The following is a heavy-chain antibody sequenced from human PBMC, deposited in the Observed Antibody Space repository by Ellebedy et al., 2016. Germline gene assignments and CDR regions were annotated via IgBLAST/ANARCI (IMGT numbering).Heavy chain of an antibody. D-gene: IGHD5-12*01. CDR3: ARNSGYDPGEVFDY. Sequence: ASVKVSXKASRYTFTGYYMHWVRQAPGQGLEWMGWINPNSGGTNYAQKFQGRVTMTRDTSISTAYMELSRLRSDDTAVYYCARNSGYDPGEVFDYWGQGTLVTVSS. CDR2: INPNSGGT. CDR1: RYTFTGYY. V-gene: IGHV1-2*02. J-gene: IGHJ4*02.